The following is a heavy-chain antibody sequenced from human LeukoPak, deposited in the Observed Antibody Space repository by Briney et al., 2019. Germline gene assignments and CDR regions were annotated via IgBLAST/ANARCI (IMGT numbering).Heavy chain of an antibody. V-gene: IGHV4-31*03. J-gene: IGHJ6*04. CDR3: ARVPTYYYGSGSYYNYYYYGMDV. D-gene: IGHD3-10*01. Sequence: SETLSLTCTVSGGSISSGGYYWSWIRQHPGTGLEWIGYIYYSGSTYYNPSLKGRVTISVDTSKNQFSLKLSSVTAADTAVYYCARVPTYYYGSGSYYNYYYYGMDVWGKGTTVTVSS. CDR2: IYYSGST. CDR1: GGSISSGGYY.